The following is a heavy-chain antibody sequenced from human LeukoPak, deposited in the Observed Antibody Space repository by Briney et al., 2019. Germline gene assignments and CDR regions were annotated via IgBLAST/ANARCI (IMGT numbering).Heavy chain of an antibody. Sequence: PGGSLRLSCAASGFTFSSYSINWLRQAPGKGLEWVSYISASGSTMYYAGSVEGRFTISRDNAKNSLSLQMNSLRTEDTAVYYCVRDRGRDLRVFDYWGQGTLVTVSS. CDR3: VRDRGRDLRVFDY. CDR1: GFTFSSYS. V-gene: IGHV3-48*01. D-gene: IGHD3-10*01. J-gene: IGHJ4*02. CDR2: ISASGSTM.